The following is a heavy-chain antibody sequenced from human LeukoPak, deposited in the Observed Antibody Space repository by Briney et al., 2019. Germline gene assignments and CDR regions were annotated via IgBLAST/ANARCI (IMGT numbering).Heavy chain of an antibody. CDR2: IYYSGST. CDR1: GGSISSSSYY. D-gene: IGHD6-19*01. Sequence: SETLSLTCTVSGGSISSSSYYWGWIRQPPGKGLEWIGSIYYSGSTYYNPSLKSRVTISVDTSKNQFSLKLSSVTAADTAVYYCARSIAVAGTRSYDYWGQGTLVTVSS. V-gene: IGHV4-39*07. J-gene: IGHJ4*02. CDR3: ARSIAVAGTRSYDY.